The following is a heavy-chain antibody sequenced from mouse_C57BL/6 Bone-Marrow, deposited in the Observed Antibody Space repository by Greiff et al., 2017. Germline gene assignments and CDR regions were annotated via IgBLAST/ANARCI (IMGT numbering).Heavy chain of an antibody. CDR3: ARDDY. Sequence: EVKLVESGAELVKPGASVKLSCTASGFNIKDYYMHWVKQRTEQGLEWIGRIDPEDGETKYAPKFPGKATITADPSCNTSYLQLSSLTSEDTTVDYCARDDYWGKGTTLAVSS. J-gene: IGHJ2*01. CDR1: GFNIKDYY. CDR2: IDPEDGET. V-gene: IGHV14-2*01.